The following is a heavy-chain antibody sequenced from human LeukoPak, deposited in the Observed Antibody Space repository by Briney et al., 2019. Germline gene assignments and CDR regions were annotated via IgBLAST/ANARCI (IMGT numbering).Heavy chain of an antibody. J-gene: IGHJ4*02. CDR1: GRSLGSYY. D-gene: IGHD2-8*01. Sequence: PETLSLACPVYGRSLGSYYWSWVRQPAGNGRDWIGYIYHVVTTSFNPSFKSRVVMSVDTSKNQFSLKLDSVTAADTAIYYCATNGDGWRGYFDYWGQGTLVTVSS. CDR2: IYHVVTT. CDR3: ATNGDGWRGYFDY. V-gene: IGHV4-59*01.